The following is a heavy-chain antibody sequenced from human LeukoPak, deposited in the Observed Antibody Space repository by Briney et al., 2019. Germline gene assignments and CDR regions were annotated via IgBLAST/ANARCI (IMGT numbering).Heavy chain of an antibody. CDR3: AKDDSYELPDDAFDI. Sequence: GRSLRLSCAASGFTFDDYAMPWVRHAPGKGLEWVSGISWNSGSIVYADSVKGRFTISRDNAKNSLYLQMNSLRAEDTALYYCAKDDSYELPDDAFDIWGQGTMVTVSS. V-gene: IGHV3-9*01. D-gene: IGHD5-18*01. CDR2: ISWNSGSI. J-gene: IGHJ3*02. CDR1: GFTFDDYA.